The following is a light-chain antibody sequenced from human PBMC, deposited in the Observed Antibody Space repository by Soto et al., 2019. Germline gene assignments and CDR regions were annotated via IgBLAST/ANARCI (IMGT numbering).Light chain of an antibody. CDR2: EVN. CDR3: SSYTGTDNSVI. J-gene: IGLJ2*01. Sequence: QSALTQPASVSGSPGQSITISCTGTSSDVGGYSYVSWYQQHPGKAPKLLIFEVNKRPSGVPDRFSASKSGITASLTVSGLQAEDEAAYFCSSYTGTDNSVIFGGGTKLTVL. CDR1: SSDVGGYSY. V-gene: IGLV2-8*01.